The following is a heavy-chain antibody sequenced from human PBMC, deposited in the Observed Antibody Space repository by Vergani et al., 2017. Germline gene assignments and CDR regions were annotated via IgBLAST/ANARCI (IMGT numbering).Heavy chain of an antibody. CDR3: AKDMGRYCSGGSCYAGYYYYYGMDV. J-gene: IGHJ6*02. CDR2: ISWDGGST. CDR1: GLTFDDYA. D-gene: IGHD2-15*01. Sequence: VQLLESGGGLVQPGGSLRLSCAASGLTFDDYAMHWVRQAPGKGLEWVSLISWDGGSTYYADSVKGRFTISRDNSKNSLYLQMNSLRAEDTALYYCAKDMGRYCSGGSCYAGYYYYYGMDVWGQGTTVTVSS. V-gene: IGHV3-43D*04.